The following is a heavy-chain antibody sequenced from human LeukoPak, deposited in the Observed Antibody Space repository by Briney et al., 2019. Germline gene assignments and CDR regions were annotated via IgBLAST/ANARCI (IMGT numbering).Heavy chain of an antibody. V-gene: IGHV4-34*01. Sequence: SETLSLTCAVYGGSFSGYYWSWIRQPPGKGLEWIGEINHSGSTNYNPSLKSRVTISVDTSKNQFSLKLSSVTAADTAVYYCARDNLRLGELSLYRNFDYWGQGTLVTVSS. CDR2: INHSGST. CDR1: GGSFSGYY. CDR3: ARDNLRLGELSLYRNFDY. J-gene: IGHJ4*02. D-gene: IGHD3-16*02.